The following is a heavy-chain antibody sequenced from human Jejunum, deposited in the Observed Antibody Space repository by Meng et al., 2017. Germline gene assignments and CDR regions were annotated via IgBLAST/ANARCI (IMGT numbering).Heavy chain of an antibody. D-gene: IGHD3-3*01. V-gene: IGHV1-2*06. J-gene: IGHJ4*02. CDR2: IIPSISDA. CDR1: GYTFIDAY. Sequence: QVRLVQSGDEVKKPGASVKVSCKASGYTFIDAYVHWVRQAPGQGLEWMGRIIPSISDAGSAQKFQGRVTLTWDTSISTAYMELSSLRSDDTATYYCARDGGYYDLDYWGQGTLVTVSS. CDR3: ARDGGYYDLDY.